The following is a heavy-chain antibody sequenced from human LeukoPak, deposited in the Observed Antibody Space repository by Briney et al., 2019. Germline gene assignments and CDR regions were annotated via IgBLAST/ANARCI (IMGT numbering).Heavy chain of an antibody. CDR1: GGSISSGDYY. CDR3: ARVGSGWYRHVDY. J-gene: IGHJ4*02. CDR2: IYYSGST. Sequence: SETLSLTCTVSGGSISSGDYYWSWIRQPPGKGREWIGYIYYSGSTYYNPSLKSRVTISVDTSKNQFSLKLSSVTAADTAVYYCARVGSGWYRHVDYWGQGTLVTVSS. V-gene: IGHV4-30-4*08. D-gene: IGHD6-19*01.